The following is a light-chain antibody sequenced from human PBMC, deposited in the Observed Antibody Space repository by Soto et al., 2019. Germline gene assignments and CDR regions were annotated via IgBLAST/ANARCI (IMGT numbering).Light chain of an antibody. CDR2: STT. J-gene: IGLJ3*02. Sequence: QTVVTQEPSLSVSPGRTVTLTCGLSSGSVSTSYYPSRYQQPPGQAPRTLIYSTTTRSSRVPDRFSGSILGNKAALTITGVQADDESDYYCVLYMGSGISVFGGGTKLTVL. CDR3: VLYMGSGISV. V-gene: IGLV8-61*01. CDR1: SGSVSTSYY.